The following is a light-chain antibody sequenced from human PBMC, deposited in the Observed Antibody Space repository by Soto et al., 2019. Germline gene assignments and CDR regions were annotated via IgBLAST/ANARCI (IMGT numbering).Light chain of an antibody. CDR2: EVS. Sequence: QSVLTQPASVSGSPGQSITISCTGTSXDVGSSNFVSWYQQHPGKAPKLIFYEVSNRPPGLSDRFSGSKSGTTASLTISGLQAEDEADYFCSSYTTNKTLLFGGGTKVTVL. J-gene: IGLJ2*01. V-gene: IGLV2-14*01. CDR1: SXDVGSSNF. CDR3: SSYTTNKTLL.